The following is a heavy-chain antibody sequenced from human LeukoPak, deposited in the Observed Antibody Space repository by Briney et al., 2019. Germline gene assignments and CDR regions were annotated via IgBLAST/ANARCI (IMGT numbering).Heavy chain of an antibody. D-gene: IGHD2-15*01. CDR2: ISSSSSYI. V-gene: IGHV3-21*01. CDR1: GFTFSSYS. Sequence: GGSLRLSCAASGFTFSSYSMNWVRQAPGKGLEWVSSISSSSSYIYYADSVEGRFTISRDNAKNSLYLQMNSLRAEDTAVYYCGVTRIVVVVDTFDYWGQGTLVTVSS. J-gene: IGHJ4*02. CDR3: GVTRIVVVVDTFDY.